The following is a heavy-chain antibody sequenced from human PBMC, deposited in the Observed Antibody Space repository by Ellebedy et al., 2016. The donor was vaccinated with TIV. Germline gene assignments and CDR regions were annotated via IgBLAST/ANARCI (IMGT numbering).Heavy chain of an antibody. CDR2: IKQDGSEK. Sequence: GGSLRLSXAASGFSFKLYAMAWVRQAPGKGLEWVANIKQDGSEKYYVDSVKGRFTISRDNAKNSLYLQMNSLRAEDTAVYYCARGHYPGSESYRDALDIWGQGTMITVSS. D-gene: IGHD3-10*01. V-gene: IGHV3-7*04. CDR1: GFSFKLYA. J-gene: IGHJ3*02. CDR3: ARGHYPGSESYRDALDI.